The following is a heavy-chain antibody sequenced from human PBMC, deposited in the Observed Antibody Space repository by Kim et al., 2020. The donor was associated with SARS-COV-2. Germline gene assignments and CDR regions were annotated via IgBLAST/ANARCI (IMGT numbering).Heavy chain of an antibody. CDR2: I. CDR3: ARAQAYSSGQDY. V-gene: IGHV3-21*01. D-gene: IGHD6-19*01. Sequence: IYYADSVKGRFTSSRDNAKNSLYLQMNSLRAEDTAVYYCARAQAYSSGQDYWGQGTLVTVSS. J-gene: IGHJ4*02.